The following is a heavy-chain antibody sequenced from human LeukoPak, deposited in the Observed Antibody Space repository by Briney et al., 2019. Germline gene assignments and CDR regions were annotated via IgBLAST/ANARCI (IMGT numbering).Heavy chain of an antibody. CDR2: TRFDDSYK. CDR1: GFTFSSSG. CDR3: AKSSAGITWFDP. V-gene: IGHV3-30*02. Sequence: PGGSLRLSCAASGFTFSSSGMHWVRQAPGKGPEWVAFTRFDDSYKAYGDSVKGRFTISRDNSKNTLYLQMDSLRSDDTAVYYCAKSSAGITWFDPWGPGTLVTVSS. D-gene: IGHD1-1*01. J-gene: IGHJ5*02.